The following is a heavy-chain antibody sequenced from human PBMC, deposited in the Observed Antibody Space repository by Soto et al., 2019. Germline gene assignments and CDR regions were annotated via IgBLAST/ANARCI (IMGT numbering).Heavy chain of an antibody. CDR3: ARRTVTTIYYYSMDV. J-gene: IGHJ6*02. D-gene: IGHD4-17*01. V-gene: IGHV4-59*01. CDR1: GGSISSYY. Sequence: SETLSLTCTVSGGSISSYYWTWIRQPPGKGLEWIGYIYYSGSTYYNPSLKGRVTISVDTSKNQFSLRLNSVTAADTAVYYCARRTVTTIYYYSMDVWGQGTTVTVSS. CDR2: IYYSGST.